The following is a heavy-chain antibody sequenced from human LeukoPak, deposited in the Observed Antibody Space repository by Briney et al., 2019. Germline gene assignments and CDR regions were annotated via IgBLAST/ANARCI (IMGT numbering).Heavy chain of an antibody. CDR1: GFSFSTST. D-gene: IGHD4-17*01. J-gene: IGHJ5*02. V-gene: IGHV3-33*08. Sequence: GGSLRLSCAASGFSFSTSTMNWVRQTPGKGLEWVAIIWYDGSKKYYADSVKGRFTISRDSSKNTLYLQMNSLRAEDTAVYYCARENTVTTLDPWGQGTLVTVSS. CDR3: ARENTVTTLDP. CDR2: IWYDGSKK.